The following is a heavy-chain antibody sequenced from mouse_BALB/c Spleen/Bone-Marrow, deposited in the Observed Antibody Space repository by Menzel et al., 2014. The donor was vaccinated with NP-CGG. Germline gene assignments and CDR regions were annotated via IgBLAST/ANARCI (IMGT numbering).Heavy chain of an antibody. CDR2: IYPGSGST. CDR3: TRSPIATVVAETMDY. CDR1: GYTFTSYW. Sequence: LQQSGSELARPGASVKLSCKASGYTFTSYWMHWVKQRPGQGLEWIGNIYPGSGSTNYDEKFKNKATLTADTSSSTAYMQHSSLTSEDSAVYYCTRSPIATVVAETMDYWGQGTSVTVSS. D-gene: IGHD1-1*01. V-gene: IGHV1S22*01. J-gene: IGHJ4*01.